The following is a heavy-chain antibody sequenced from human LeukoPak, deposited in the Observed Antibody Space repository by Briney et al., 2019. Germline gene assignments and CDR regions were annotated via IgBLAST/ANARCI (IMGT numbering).Heavy chain of an antibody. CDR1: GGSFSGYY. D-gene: IGHD6-19*01. CDR2: INHSGST. Sequence: NPSETLSLTCAVYGGSFSGYYWSWIRQPPGKGLEWIGEINHSGSTNYNPSLKSRVTISVDTSKNQFSLKLSSVTAADTAVYYCAGVPGIAVAGPRSDPWGQGTPVTVSS. J-gene: IGHJ5*02. V-gene: IGHV4-34*01. CDR3: AGVPGIAVAGPRSDP.